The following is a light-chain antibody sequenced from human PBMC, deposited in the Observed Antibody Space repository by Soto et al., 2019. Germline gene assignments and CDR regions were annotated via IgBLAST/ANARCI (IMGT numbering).Light chain of an antibody. V-gene: IGKV3-20*01. Sequence: EIVLTESPGTLSLSPGERATLSCTASQSLSGSQLAWYQQKPGQAPRLLIHDASSRATGIPARFSGSGSGTEFTLTINSLQADDFAVYYCQQHGTSPLTFGGGTKVDIK. J-gene: IGKJ4*01. CDR2: DAS. CDR3: QQHGTSPLT. CDR1: QSLSGSQ.